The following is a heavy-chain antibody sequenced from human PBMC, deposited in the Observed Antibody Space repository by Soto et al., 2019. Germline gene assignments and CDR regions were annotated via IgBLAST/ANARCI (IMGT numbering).Heavy chain of an antibody. D-gene: IGHD6-6*01. CDR3: AKGGASRLDY. V-gene: IGHV3-7*05. J-gene: IGHJ4*02. CDR2: LKEDGTEN. Sequence: PGGSLRLSCVASGFDFSRQTMTWVRQAPGKGLEWVAKLKEDGTENYCLDSVKGRFTISRDNAKSSLYLQMNSLRAEDTAVYYCAKGGASRLDYWGPGTLVTVSS. CDR1: GFDFSRQT.